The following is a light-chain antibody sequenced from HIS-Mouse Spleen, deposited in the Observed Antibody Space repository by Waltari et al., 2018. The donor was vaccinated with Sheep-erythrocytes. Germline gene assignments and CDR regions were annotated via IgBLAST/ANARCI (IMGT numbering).Light chain of an antibody. J-gene: IGLJ3*02. CDR2: EVS. Sequence: QSALTQPPSASGSPGQSVTISCTGTSSDVGGYNYVSWYQQHPGKAPKRMIYEVSKRPSGVPDRFSGSKSGNTASLTVSGLQAEDEADYYCSSYAGSNNWVFGGGTK. CDR1: SSDVGGYNY. CDR3: SSYAGSNNWV. V-gene: IGLV2-8*01.